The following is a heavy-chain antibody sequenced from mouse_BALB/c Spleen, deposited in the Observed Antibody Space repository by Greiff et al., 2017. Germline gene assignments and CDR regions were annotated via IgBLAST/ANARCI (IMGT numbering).Heavy chain of an antibody. CDR3: AREGDSSGYYAMDY. Sequence: VQLQQSGPELVKPGASVKIPCMASGYTFTDYNMDWVKQSHGKSLEWIGDINPNNGGTIYNQKFKGKATLTVDKSSSTAYMELRSLTSEDTAVYYCAREGDSSGYYAMDYWGQGTSVTVSS. J-gene: IGHJ4*01. D-gene: IGHD3-2*01. CDR2: INPNNGGT. CDR1: GYTFTDYN. V-gene: IGHV1-18*01.